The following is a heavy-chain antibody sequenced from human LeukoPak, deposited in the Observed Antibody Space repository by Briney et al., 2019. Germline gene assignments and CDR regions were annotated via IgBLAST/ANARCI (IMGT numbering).Heavy chain of an antibody. CDR3: AGTGSHLGFDP. D-gene: IGHD3-10*01. V-gene: IGHV1-46*01. J-gene: IGHJ5*02. CDR1: GYTFTSYY. CDR2: INPSGGST. Sequence: GASVKVSCKASGYTFTSYYMHWVRQAPGQGLEWMGIINPSGGSTSYAQKFQGRVTMTGDMSTSTVYMELSSLRSEDTAVYYCAGTGSHLGFDPWGQGTLATVSS.